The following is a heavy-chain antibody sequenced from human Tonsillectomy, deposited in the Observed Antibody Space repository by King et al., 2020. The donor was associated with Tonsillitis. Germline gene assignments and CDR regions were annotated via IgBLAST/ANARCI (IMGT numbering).Heavy chain of an antibody. CDR3: ARAYSGYVGPDYYYYMDG. CDR2: LYYIRST. CDR1: GGSISSYY. V-gene: IGHV4-59*01. J-gene: IGHJ6*03. Sequence: VQLQESGPGLVKPSETLSLTCTVSGGSISSYYWSWIRQPPGKGLDWIWYLYYIRSTNHHPSLKSRVTISVDTSKNQFSLKLSAVTAADTAVYYCARAYSGYVGPDYYYYMDGWGKGTTVTVSS. D-gene: IGHD5-12*01.